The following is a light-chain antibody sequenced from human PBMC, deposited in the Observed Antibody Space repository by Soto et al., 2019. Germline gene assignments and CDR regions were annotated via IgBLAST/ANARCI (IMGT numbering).Light chain of an antibody. CDR2: DAS. V-gene: IGKV1-33*01. Sequence: DIQMTPSPSSLSASVGDRVTITCRASQDISNYLNWYQQKPGKAPKLLIYDASNLETGVPSRFSGSGSGTDFTFTISSLQPEDIATYYCQQYDNLPGTFGQGTRLEI. CDR3: QQYDNLPGT. CDR1: QDISNY. J-gene: IGKJ5*01.